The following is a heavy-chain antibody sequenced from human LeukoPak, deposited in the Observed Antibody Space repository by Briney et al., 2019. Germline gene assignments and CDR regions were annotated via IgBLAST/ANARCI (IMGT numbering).Heavy chain of an antibody. J-gene: IGHJ4*02. Sequence: GASVKVSCKASGYTFTSYDINWVRQATGQGLEWMGWMNPNSGNTGYAQKFQGRVTMTRNTSISTAYMALSSLRSEDTAVYYCARGYYGDYVYDYWGQGTLVTVSS. D-gene: IGHD4-17*01. V-gene: IGHV1-8*01. CDR2: MNPNSGNT. CDR1: GYTFTSYD. CDR3: ARGYYGDYVYDY.